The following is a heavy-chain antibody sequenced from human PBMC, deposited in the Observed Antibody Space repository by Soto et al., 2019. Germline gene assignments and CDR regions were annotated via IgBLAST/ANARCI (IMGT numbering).Heavy chain of an antibody. J-gene: IGHJ3*02. V-gene: IGHV1-69*13. CDR3: ARGSDMITFGGVIGLAFDI. CDR2: IIPIFGTA. CDR1: GGTFSSYA. Sequence: SVKVSCKASGGTFSSYAISWVRQAPGQGLEWMGGIIPIFGTANYAQKFQGRVTITADESTSTAYMELSSLRSEDTAVYYCARGSDMITFGGVIGLAFDIWGQGTMVTVSS. D-gene: IGHD3-16*02.